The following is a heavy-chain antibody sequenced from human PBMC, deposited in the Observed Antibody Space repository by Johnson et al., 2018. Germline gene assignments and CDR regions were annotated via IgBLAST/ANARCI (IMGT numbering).Heavy chain of an antibody. CDR3: AFRGGGYYFYAFDI. CDR2: VYTGGST. CDR1: GFTVSTTF. J-gene: IGHJ3*02. V-gene: IGHV3-53*01. D-gene: IGHD2-21*02. Sequence: VQLVQSGGGFIQPGGSLRLSCAASGFTVSTTFMTWVRPAPGQGLEWVSVVYTGGSTYYADAVKGRFIIPKDNSKNPLYLQMNRLRAEETAVYYCAFRGGGYYFYAFDIWGQGTMVTISS.